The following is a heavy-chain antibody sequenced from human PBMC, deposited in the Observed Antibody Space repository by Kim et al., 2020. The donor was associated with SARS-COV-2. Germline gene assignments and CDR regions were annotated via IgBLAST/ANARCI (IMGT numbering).Heavy chain of an antibody. CDR3: ARDWIVGATTDAFDI. J-gene: IGHJ3*02. D-gene: IGHD1-26*01. V-gene: IGHV4-39*07. CDR2: IYYSGST. CDR1: GGSISSSSYY. Sequence: SETLSLTCTVSGGSISSSSYYWGWIRQPPGKGLEWIGSIYYSGSTYYNPSLKSRVTISVDTSKNQFSLKLSSVTAADTAVYYCARDWIVGATTDAFDIWGQGTMVTVSS.